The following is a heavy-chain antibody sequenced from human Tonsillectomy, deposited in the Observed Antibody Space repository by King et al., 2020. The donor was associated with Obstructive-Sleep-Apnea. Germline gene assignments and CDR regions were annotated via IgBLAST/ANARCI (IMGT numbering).Heavy chain of an antibody. V-gene: IGHV2-70*04. CDR2: IDWDDDK. D-gene: IGHD1-26*01. J-gene: IGHJ4*02. CDR3: ARIRPQYSGSYIDY. CDR1: GFSLSTSGMC. Sequence: TLKESGPALVKPTQTLTLTCTFSGFSLSTSGMCVSWVRQSPGRALEWLARIDWDDDKFYSTSLKTRLTISKDTSKNQVVLTMTNMDPVDTATYYCARIRPQYSGSYIDYWDQGTLVTVSA.